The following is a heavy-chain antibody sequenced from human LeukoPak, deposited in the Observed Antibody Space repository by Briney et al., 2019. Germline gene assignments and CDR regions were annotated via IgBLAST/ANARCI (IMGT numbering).Heavy chain of an antibody. Sequence: SETLSLTCTASGGSISSYYWSWIRQPPGKGLEWIGYIYYSGSTNYNPSLKSRVTISVDTSKNQFSLKLSSVTAADTAVYYCARDEETGFDPWGQGTLVTVSS. J-gene: IGHJ5*02. V-gene: IGHV4-59*01. D-gene: IGHD2-21*02. CDR1: GGSISSYY. CDR3: ARDEETGFDP. CDR2: IYYSGST.